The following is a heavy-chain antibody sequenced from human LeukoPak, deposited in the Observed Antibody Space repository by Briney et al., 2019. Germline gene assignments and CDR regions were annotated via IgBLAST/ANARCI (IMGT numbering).Heavy chain of an antibody. V-gene: IGHV3-23*01. Sequence: GASLRLSCAASGFTFSSYAMSWVRQALGKGLEWVSAISGSGGSTYYADSVKGRFTISRDNSKNTLYLQMNSLRAEDTAVYYCAREHGNSGYDTNWFDPWGQGTLVTVSS. CDR3: AREHGNSGYDTNWFDP. D-gene: IGHD5-12*01. CDR1: GFTFSSYA. J-gene: IGHJ5*02. CDR2: ISGSGGST.